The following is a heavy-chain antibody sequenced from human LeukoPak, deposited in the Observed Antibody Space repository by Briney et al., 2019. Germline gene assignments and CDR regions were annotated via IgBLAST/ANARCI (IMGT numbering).Heavy chain of an antibody. D-gene: IGHD5-12*01. J-gene: IGHJ4*02. CDR3: AKGDGYSAFH. CDR1: GFTFDDYA. Sequence: GGSLRLSCAVSGFTFDDYAMHWVRQAPGKGLEWVAFIRYDGSNKYYADSVKGRFTISRDNSKNTLYLQMNSLRAEDTAVYYCAKGDGYSAFHWGQGTLVTVSS. V-gene: IGHV3-30*02. CDR2: IRYDGSNK.